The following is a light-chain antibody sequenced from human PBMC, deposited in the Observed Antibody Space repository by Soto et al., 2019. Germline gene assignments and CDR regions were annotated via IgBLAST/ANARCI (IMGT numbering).Light chain of an antibody. CDR3: QQVKSYPLT. CDR1: QGINYY. Sequence: DIQLTQSPSFLSASVGDRVTITCRASQGINYYLSWYQQKPGKAPKLLIYAATTLQSGVTSRFGGSVSGTESTLAISTLQPNACATYQCQQVKSYPLTFGGGTKVESK. J-gene: IGKJ4*01. CDR2: AAT. V-gene: IGKV1-9*01.